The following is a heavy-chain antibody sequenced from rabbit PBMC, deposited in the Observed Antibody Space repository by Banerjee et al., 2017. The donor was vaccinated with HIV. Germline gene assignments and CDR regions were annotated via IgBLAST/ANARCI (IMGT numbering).Heavy chain of an antibody. CDR1: GLDFRRYYW. V-gene: IGHV1S45*01. J-gene: IGHJ4*01. D-gene: IGHD4-2*01. CDR3: ARGTGSRWYFNL. CDR2: IYAGSGSA. Sequence: QEQLVEYGGDLVQPEGSLTLTCKASGLDFRRYYWMCWVRQAPGKGLEWIACIYAGSGSAYYASWVISRFTISKTSSTTVTLQMTSLTAADTATYFCARGTGSRWYFNLWGPGTLVTVS.